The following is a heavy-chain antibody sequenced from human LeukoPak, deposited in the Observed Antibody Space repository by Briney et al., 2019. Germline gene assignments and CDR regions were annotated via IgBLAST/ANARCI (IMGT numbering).Heavy chain of an antibody. Sequence: PGGSLRLSCAASGLTFSSYAMSWVRQAPGKGLEWVSAISGSGGSTYYADSVKGRFTISRDNSKNTLYLQMNSLRAEDTAVYYCAKKGPRGAYFDWFPDYWGQGTLVTVSS. V-gene: IGHV3-23*01. CDR2: ISGSGGST. CDR3: AKKGPRGAYFDWFPDY. CDR1: GLTFSSYA. D-gene: IGHD3-9*01. J-gene: IGHJ4*02.